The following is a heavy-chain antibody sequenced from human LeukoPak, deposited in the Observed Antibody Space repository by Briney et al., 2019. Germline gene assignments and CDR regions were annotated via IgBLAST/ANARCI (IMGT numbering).Heavy chain of an antibody. J-gene: IGHJ4*02. Sequence: SETLSLTCTVSAGSINSRGYYGGWIRQPPGKGLEWIGTIYYSGNTYHNSSLQSRVTMSVDMSKSQFSLKLTSVTAADTALYYCVRHRGQFIDFWGQGTRVTVSS. CDR3: VRHRGQFIDF. CDR2: IYYSGNT. V-gene: IGHV4-39*01. D-gene: IGHD3-10*01. CDR1: AGSINSRGYY.